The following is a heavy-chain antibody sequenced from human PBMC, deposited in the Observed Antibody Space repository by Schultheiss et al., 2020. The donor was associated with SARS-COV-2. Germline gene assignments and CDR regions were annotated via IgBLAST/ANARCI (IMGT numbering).Heavy chain of an antibody. J-gene: IGHJ4*02. CDR3: AKDYYDSSGYYYFDY. CDR1: GFTFSSYG. V-gene: IGHV3-30*18. D-gene: IGHD3-22*01. CDR2: ISYDGSNK. Sequence: GSLRLSCAASGFTFSSYGMHWVRQAPGKGLEWVAVISYDGSNKYYADSVKGRFTISRDNSKNTLYLQMNSLRAEDTAVYYCAKDYYDSSGYYYFDYWGQGTLVTVSS.